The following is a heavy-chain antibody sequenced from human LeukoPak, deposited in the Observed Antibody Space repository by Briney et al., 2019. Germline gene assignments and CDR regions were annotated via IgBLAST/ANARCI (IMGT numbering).Heavy chain of an antibody. CDR3: ARQRNLQYYYGSGSYPYYYYYMDV. Sequence: ETLSLTCTVSGGSISSYYWSWIRQPPGKGLEWIGYIYYSGSTYYNPSLKSRVTISVDTSKNQFSLKLSSVTAADTAVYYCARQRNLQYYYGSGSYPYYYYYMDVWGKGTTVTISS. D-gene: IGHD3-10*01. CDR2: IYYSGST. J-gene: IGHJ6*03. V-gene: IGHV4-59*08. CDR1: GGSISSYY.